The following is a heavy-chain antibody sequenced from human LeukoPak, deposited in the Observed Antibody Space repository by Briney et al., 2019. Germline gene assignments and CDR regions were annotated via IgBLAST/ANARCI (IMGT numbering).Heavy chain of an antibody. J-gene: IGHJ5*02. Sequence: GESLKISCKGTGYSFTSYWIGWVRQMPGKGLEWMGIIYRGDSDTRYSPSFQGQVAISADKSISTAYLQWSSLKASDTAMYYCARAGYCSSTSCYFMFDCFDPWGQGTLVTVSS. D-gene: IGHD2-2*03. V-gene: IGHV5-51*01. CDR2: IYRGDSDT. CDR1: GYSFTSYW. CDR3: ARAGYCSSTSCYFMFDCFDP.